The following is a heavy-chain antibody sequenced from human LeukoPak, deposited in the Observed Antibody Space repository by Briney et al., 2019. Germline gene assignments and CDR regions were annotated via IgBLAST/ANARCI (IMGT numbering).Heavy chain of an antibody. V-gene: IGHV4-4*07. J-gene: IGHJ4*02. CDR2: IYSSGST. CDR1: GGSISRYY. D-gene: IGHD5-24*01. CDR3: ARRRDGYNYRRPTGWDY. Sequence: SETLSLTCTVSGGSISRYYWSWIRQPAGKGLEWIGRIYSSGSTNYNPSLRSRVTMSVDTSKNQFSLKLSSVTAADTAVYYCARRRDGYNYRRPTGWDYWGQGTLVTVSS.